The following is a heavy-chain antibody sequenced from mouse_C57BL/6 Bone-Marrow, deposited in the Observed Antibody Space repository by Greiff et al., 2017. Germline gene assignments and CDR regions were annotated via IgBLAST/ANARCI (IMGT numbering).Heavy chain of an antibody. V-gene: IGHV1-81*01. CDR2: IYPRSGNT. CDR3: ARPIYYDYAWFAY. Sequence: VQLQQSGAELARPGASVKLSCKASGYTFTSYGIRWVKQRTGQGLEWIGEIYPRSGNTYYNEKFKGKATLTADKSSSTAYMELRSLTSEDSAVYFCARPIYYDYAWFAYWGQGTLVTVSA. J-gene: IGHJ3*01. D-gene: IGHD2-4*01. CDR1: GYTFTSYG.